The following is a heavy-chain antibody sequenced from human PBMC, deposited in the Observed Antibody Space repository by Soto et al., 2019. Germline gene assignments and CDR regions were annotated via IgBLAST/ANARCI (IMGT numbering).Heavy chain of an antibody. CDR3: ARVSEWQELWGWFDP. CDR2: ISYDGSNK. V-gene: IGHV3-30-3*01. J-gene: IGHJ5*02. CDR1: GFTFSSYA. Sequence: HPGGSLRLSCAASGFTFSSYAMHWVRQAPGKGLEWVAVISYDGSNKYYADSVKGRFTISRDNSKNTLYLQMNSLRAEDTAVYYCARVSEWQELWGWFDPWGQGTLVTVSS. D-gene: IGHD3-16*01.